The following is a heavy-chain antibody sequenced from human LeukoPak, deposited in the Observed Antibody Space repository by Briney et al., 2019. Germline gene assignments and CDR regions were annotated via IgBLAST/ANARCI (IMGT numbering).Heavy chain of an antibody. D-gene: IGHD3-22*01. V-gene: IGHV3-33*06. CDR2: IWYDGNNK. CDR1: GFTFSSYG. CDR3: AKGSSGYYPYYFDY. J-gene: IGHJ4*02. Sequence: GTSLRLSCAASGFTFSSYGMHWVRQAPGKGLEWVAVIWYDGNNKYYADSVKGRFTIARDNSKDTLYLQMNSLRAEDTAVYYCAKGSSGYYPYYFDYWGQGTLVTVSS.